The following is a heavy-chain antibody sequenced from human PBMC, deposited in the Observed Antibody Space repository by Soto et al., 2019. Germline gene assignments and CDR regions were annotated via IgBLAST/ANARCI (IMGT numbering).Heavy chain of an antibody. Sequence: GGSLRLSCRGSGFSFGDYAIIWFRQSPGKGLECVGFIRSKVYGGTIEYAASVKGRFSISRDDSKSIAYLQMNSLRTDDTEVYYCTRDGVQITDFDYRPYGLDVWGPGNKVTVSS. CDR1: GFSFGDYA. J-gene: IGHJ6*02. D-gene: IGHD3-16*01. CDR3: TRDGVQITDFDYRPYGLDV. V-gene: IGHV3-49*03. CDR2: IRSKVYGGTI.